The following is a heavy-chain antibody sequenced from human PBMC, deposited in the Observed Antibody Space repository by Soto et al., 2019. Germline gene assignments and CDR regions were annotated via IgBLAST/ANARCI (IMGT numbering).Heavy chain of an antibody. J-gene: IGHJ4*02. Sequence: QVQLQESGPGLVKPSETLSLTCTVSGDSISSLYWSWIRQPPGKGLEWIGYIYYSGSINYNPSLKSRVTISVDPSKNHFSLMLSSVTAADTAVYYCAKSLWDTSGWKTDYWGQGTLVTVSS. D-gene: IGHD6-19*01. V-gene: IGHV4-59*01. CDR3: AKSLWDTSGWKTDY. CDR2: IYYSGSI. CDR1: GDSISSLY.